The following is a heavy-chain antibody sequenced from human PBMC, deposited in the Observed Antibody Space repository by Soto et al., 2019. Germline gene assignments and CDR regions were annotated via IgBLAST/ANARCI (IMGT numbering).Heavy chain of an antibody. CDR3: AKAIGFDP. CDR2: ISYDGSNK. J-gene: IGHJ5*02. Sequence: QVQLVESGGGVVQPGRSLRLSCAASGFTFSSYGMHWVRQAPGKGLEWVAVISYDGSNKYYADSVKGRFTISRDNSKNTLYLQMNSLRAEDMAVYYCAKAIGFDPWGQGTLVTVSS. CDR1: GFTFSSYG. V-gene: IGHV3-30*18. D-gene: IGHD2-2*02.